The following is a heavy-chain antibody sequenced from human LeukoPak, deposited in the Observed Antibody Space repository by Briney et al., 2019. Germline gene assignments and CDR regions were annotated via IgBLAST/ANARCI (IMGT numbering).Heavy chain of an antibody. CDR2: ITGKTGYI. V-gene: IGHV3-21*01. CDR3: ARGPKLGIVDY. CDR1: GFTFSTYS. Sequence: GESLRLSCAASGFTFSTYSINWVRQAPGQGLEWVSSITGKTGYIFYADSVKGRFTISRDNAKNSLFLQMNSLRAEDTAVYYCARGPKLGIVDYWGQGTLVTVSS. D-gene: IGHD7-27*01. J-gene: IGHJ4*02.